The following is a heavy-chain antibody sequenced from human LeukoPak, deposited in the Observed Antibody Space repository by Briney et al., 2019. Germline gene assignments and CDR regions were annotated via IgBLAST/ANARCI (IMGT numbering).Heavy chain of an antibody. Sequence: SETLSLTCTVSGDSISRYYWSWIRQPAGKGLEWIGRIYNGGIITHKQSLKSRVNISVETSKNKFSLKRSSVTAADTAVYYCARTTEAHSWRTRYFDYYIDVWGKGTTVTVSS. J-gene: IGHJ6*03. CDR2: IYNGGII. D-gene: IGHD6-13*01. V-gene: IGHV4-4*07. CDR3: ARTTEAHSWRTRYFDYYIDV. CDR1: GDSISRYY.